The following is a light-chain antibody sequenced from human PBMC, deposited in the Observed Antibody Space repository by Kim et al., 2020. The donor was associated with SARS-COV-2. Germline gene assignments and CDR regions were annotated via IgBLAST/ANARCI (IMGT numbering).Light chain of an antibody. J-gene: IGLJ3*02. CDR3: QAWDSSTAWV. V-gene: IGLV3-1*01. Sequence: VSPGQTASITCSGDKLGDKYAFWYQQQPGQSPVLVIYQDTKRPSGIPERFSGSNSGNTATLTISGTQAMDEADYYCQAWDSSTAWVFGGGTQLTVL. CDR1: KLGDKY. CDR2: QDT.